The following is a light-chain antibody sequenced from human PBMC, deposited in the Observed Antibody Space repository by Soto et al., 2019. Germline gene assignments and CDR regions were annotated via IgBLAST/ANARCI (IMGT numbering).Light chain of an antibody. CDR3: NSYTTSGTYV. CDR2: DVT. CDR1: RDDVGGYDY. J-gene: IGLJ1*01. Sequence: QSALTQPASVSGSPGQSITISCGGSRDDVGGYDYVSWYQHHPGKAPKVMIYDVTNRPSGVSDRFSGSKSSNTASLTISGLQAEDEADYYCNSYTTSGTYVFGTGTKLTVL. V-gene: IGLV2-14*03.